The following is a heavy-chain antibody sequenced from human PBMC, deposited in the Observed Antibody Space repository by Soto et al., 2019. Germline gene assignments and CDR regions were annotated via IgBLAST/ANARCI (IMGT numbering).Heavy chain of an antibody. J-gene: IGHJ4*02. CDR1: GFTFSTYA. CDR3: AKTGGNADKFAPRTPRGGYFDF. V-gene: IGHV3-23*01. CDR2: ISASGGST. D-gene: IGHD1-1*01. Sequence: GGSLRLSCAASGFTFSTYAMTWVRQAPGKGLELVSSISASGGSTYYADSVKGRFTISRDNSKNTLYLQIHSLRADDTALYYCAKTGGNADKFAPRTPRGGYFDFWGQGTLVTVSS.